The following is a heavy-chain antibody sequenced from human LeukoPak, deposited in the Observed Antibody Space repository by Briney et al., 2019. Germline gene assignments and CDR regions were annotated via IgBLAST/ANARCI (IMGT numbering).Heavy chain of an antibody. J-gene: IGHJ4*02. CDR3: AREYSSSSSAYYFDY. CDR2: IIPIFGTA. Sequence: VXXSCXXXXXTFSSYAISWVRQAPGQGLEWMGGIIPIFGTANYAQKFQGRVTITTDESTSTAYMELSSLRSEDTAVYYCAREYSSSSSAYYFDYWGQGTLVTVSS. CDR1: XXTFSSYA. D-gene: IGHD6-6*01. V-gene: IGHV1-69*13.